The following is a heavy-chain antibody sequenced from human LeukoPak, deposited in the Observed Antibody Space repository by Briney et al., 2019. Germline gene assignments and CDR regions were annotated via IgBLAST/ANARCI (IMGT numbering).Heavy chain of an antibody. CDR2: ISGRGEAI. D-gene: IGHD2-15*01. CDR3: ARTYGSGSLDY. J-gene: IGHJ4*02. Sequence: GGSLRLSCAASGFSFSRYWMSWVRQAPGKGLEWISYISGRGEAIFYADSVQGRFTISRDNAKNSIYLQMNGLTAEDTAVYYCARTYGSGSLDYGGQGTLVTVSS. CDR1: GFSFSRYW. V-gene: IGHV3-48*01.